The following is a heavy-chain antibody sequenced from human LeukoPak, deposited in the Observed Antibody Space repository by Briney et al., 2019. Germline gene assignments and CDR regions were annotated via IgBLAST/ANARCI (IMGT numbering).Heavy chain of an antibody. D-gene: IGHD6-13*01. V-gene: IGHV4-30-2*01. CDR2: INHSGST. CDR1: GGSISSGGYY. Sequence: SQTLSLTCTVSGGSISSGGYYWSWIRQPPGKGLEWIGEINHSGSTNYNPSLKSRVTISVDTSKNQFSLKLSSVTAADTAVYYCARGIAAAFDYWGQGTLVTVSS. CDR3: ARGIAAAFDY. J-gene: IGHJ4*02.